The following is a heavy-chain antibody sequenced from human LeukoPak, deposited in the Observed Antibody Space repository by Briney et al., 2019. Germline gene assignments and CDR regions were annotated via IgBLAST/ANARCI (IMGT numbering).Heavy chain of an antibody. Sequence: ASVKVSCKASGYTFTSYGISSVRPAPGQGLEWMGWISAYNGNTNYAQKLQGRVTMTTDTSTSTAYVELRSLRSDDTAVYYCARVDIVATTRRYGMDVWGQGTTVTVSS. CDR1: GYTFTSYG. CDR3: ARVDIVATTRRYGMDV. CDR2: ISAYNGNT. J-gene: IGHJ6*02. V-gene: IGHV1-18*01. D-gene: IGHD5-12*01.